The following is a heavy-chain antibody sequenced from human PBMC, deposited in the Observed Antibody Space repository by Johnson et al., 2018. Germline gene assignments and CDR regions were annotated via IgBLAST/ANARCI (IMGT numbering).Heavy chain of an antibody. J-gene: IGHJ6*03. CDR3: ARGGGSMRAYFMDV. D-gene: IGHD3-10*01. Sequence: VQLLESGGGLVQPGGSLRLSCAASGFTFSRYWMSWVRQAPGKGLEWVANIKQDGSEKYYVDSVKGRFTISRDNAKNSLYLQMNSLRAEGTAVYYCARGGGSMRAYFMDVWGKGTTVTVSS. CDR1: GFTFSRYW. V-gene: IGHV3-7*04. CDR2: IKQDGSEK.